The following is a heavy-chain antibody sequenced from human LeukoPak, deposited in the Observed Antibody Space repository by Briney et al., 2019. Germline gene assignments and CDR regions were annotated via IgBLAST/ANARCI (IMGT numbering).Heavy chain of an antibody. CDR1: GFTFSNTW. D-gene: IGHD3-9*01. V-gene: IGHV3-15*07. CDR2: IKSKIDGGAT. J-gene: IGHJ4*02. CDR3: FKQKATYDILTGYFKGGYFDH. Sequence: GGSLRLSCATSGFTFSNTWTHGVRQAPGKWLEWVGRIKSKIDGGATDYAAPVKGRFTVSRDDSKNTLYLQTSSLKTEDTAVYFFFKQKATYDILTGYFKGGYFDHWGQGTLVTVSS.